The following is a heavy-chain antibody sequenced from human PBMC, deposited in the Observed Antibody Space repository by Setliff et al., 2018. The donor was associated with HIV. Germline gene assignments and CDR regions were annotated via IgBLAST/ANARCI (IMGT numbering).Heavy chain of an antibody. Sequence: PSETLSLTCGVSGYSSSSGYYWGWIRQPPGKGLEWIGYIYYSGSTNYNPSLKSRVTISVDTSKNQFSLKLSSVTAADTAVYYCASSYDYGDRGYFDLWGRGTLVTV. V-gene: IGHV4-61*01. D-gene: IGHD4-17*01. CDR2: IYYSGST. J-gene: IGHJ2*01. CDR1: GYSSSSGYY. CDR3: ASSYDYGDRGYFDL.